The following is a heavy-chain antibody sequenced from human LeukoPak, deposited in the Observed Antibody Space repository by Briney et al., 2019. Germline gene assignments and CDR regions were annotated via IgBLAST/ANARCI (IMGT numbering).Heavy chain of an antibody. Sequence: GGSLRLSCAASGFTFSSYSMNWVRQAPGKGLEWVSYISSTSSKMYYADSVKGRFTISRDNAKNSLYLQMNSLRDEDTAVYYCARFGGSGDYYKLPLDYWGQGTLVTVSS. CDR2: ISSTSSKM. CDR3: ARFGGSGDYYKLPLDY. V-gene: IGHV3-48*02. J-gene: IGHJ4*02. D-gene: IGHD3-10*01. CDR1: GFTFSSYS.